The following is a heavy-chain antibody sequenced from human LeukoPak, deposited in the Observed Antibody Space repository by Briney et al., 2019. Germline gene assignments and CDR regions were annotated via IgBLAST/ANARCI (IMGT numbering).Heavy chain of an antibody. V-gene: IGHV1-18*04. CDR2: ISAYNDNT. CDR1: GYSFRSYG. Sequence: ASVKVSCKASGYSFRSYGISWVRQAPGQGPEWMGWISAYNDNTDYAQKFQGRVTMTTDTSTSTAYMELRSLRSNDTAMYYCARDDVLPAPNWLRPFDYWGQGTLVTVSS. J-gene: IGHJ4*02. CDR3: ARDDVLPAPNWLRPFDY. D-gene: IGHD5-12*01.